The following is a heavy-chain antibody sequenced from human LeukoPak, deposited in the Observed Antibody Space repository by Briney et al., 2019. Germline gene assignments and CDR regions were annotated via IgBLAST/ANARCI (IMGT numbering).Heavy chain of an antibody. Sequence: GGSLRLSCAASGFIFKTFGMHWVRQAPGKGLEWVAFIRNDVNNKHYADSVKGRFTISRDNTKNTLYLQMNSLRAEDTAVYYCAKDENSDPGAFDIWGQGTLVTVSS. CDR2: IRNDVNNK. J-gene: IGHJ3*02. CDR1: GFIFKTFG. V-gene: IGHV3-30*02. CDR3: AKDENSDPGAFDI. D-gene: IGHD1-26*01.